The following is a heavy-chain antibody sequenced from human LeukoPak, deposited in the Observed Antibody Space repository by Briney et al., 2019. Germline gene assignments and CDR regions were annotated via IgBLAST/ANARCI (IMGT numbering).Heavy chain of an antibody. CDR3: ARDAGLRFLRGWFDP. V-gene: IGHV3-74*01. Sequence: GGSLRLSCAASGFTFSSYWMHWVRQAPGKGLVWVSRINSDGSSTSYADSVKGRFTISRDNAKNTLYLQMNSLRAEDTAVYYCARDAGLRFLRGWFDPWGQGTLVTVSS. CDR1: GFTFSSYW. CDR2: INSDGSST. J-gene: IGHJ5*02. D-gene: IGHD3-3*01.